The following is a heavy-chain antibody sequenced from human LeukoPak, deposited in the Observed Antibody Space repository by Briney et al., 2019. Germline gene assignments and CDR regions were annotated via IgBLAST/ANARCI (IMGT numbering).Heavy chain of an antibody. CDR3: AKGKFRDPLNY. CDR1: GFTFSSYW. Sequence: GGSLRLSCAASGFTFSSYWMNWVRQAPGKGLEWVSVIYTDGNIYYADSVRGRFTISKDNSKNTVDLLMNSVRAEDTALYFCAKGKFRDPLNYWGQGTLVTVSS. CDR2: IYTDGNI. V-gene: IGHV3-53*01. J-gene: IGHJ4*02.